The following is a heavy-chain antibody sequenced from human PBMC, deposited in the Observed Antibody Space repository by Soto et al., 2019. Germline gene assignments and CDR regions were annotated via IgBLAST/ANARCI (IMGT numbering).Heavy chain of an antibody. D-gene: IGHD4-17*01. CDR3: ARRATVTTEHFDY. CDR1: GYTFTSYA. Sequence: QVQLVQSGAEVKKPGASVKVSCKASGYTFTSYAMHWVRQAPGQRLEWMGWINAGNGNTKYSQKFQGRVTITRDTSASTAYMELSSLRSEDTAVYYCARRATVTTEHFDYWGQGTLVTVSS. J-gene: IGHJ4*02. V-gene: IGHV1-3*01. CDR2: INAGNGNT.